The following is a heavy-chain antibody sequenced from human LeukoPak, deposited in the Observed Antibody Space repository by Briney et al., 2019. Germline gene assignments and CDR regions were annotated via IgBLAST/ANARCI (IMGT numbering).Heavy chain of an antibody. CDR2: IYYSGST. D-gene: IGHD4-17*01. CDR3: ARTGSTVTMLYPFDH. J-gene: IGHJ4*02. Sequence: SETLSLTCTVSGGSIRSYYWSWIRQPPGEGLEWIGYIYYSGSTNYNPSLKSRVSISVDTSKNQFSLKLSSVTAADTAVYYCARTGSTVTMLYPFDHWGQGTLVTVSS. V-gene: IGHV4-59*01. CDR1: GGSIRSYY.